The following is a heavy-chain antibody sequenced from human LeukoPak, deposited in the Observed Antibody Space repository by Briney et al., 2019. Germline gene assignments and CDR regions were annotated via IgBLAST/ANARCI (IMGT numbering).Heavy chain of an antibody. J-gene: IGHJ4*02. CDR1: GFTVSSDY. D-gene: IGHD2-15*01. CDR3: ARLLHQTYFDY. V-gene: IGHV3-53*01. Sequence: PGGSLRLSCAASGFTVSSDYMSWVRQAPVKGLEWVSVIYSGGSTYYADSVKGRFTISRDNSKNTLYLQMNSLRAEDTAVYYCARLLHQTYFDYWGQGTLVTVSS. CDR2: IYSGGST.